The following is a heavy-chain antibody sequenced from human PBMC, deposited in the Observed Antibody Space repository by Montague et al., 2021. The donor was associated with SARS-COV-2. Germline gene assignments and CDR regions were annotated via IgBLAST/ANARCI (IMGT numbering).Heavy chain of an antibody. CDR1: GYSISSGYY. CDR3: ARERRYSSGGSCYSGWFDH. J-gene: IGHJ5*02. V-gene: IGHV4-38-2*02. D-gene: IGHD2-15*01. Sequence: SETLSLTCTVSGYSISSGYYWGWIRQPPGKGLECIGSIYHSGSTYYNPSLKSLVTISVDTSKNQFSLKLSSVTAADTAVYYCARERRYSSGGSCYSGWFDHWGQGTLVTVSS. CDR2: IYHSGST.